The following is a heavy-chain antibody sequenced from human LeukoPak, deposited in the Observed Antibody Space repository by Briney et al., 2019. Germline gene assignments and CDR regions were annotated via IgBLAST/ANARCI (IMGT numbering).Heavy chain of an antibody. V-gene: IGHV3-23*01. CDR1: GFTFSSYA. CDR2: ISGSGGST. Sequence: GGSLRLSCAASGFTFSSYATSWVRQAPGKGLEWVSAISGSGGSTYYADSVKGRFTISRDNSKNTLYLQMNSLRAEDTAVYYCAKDYWDSSGYYDYWGQGTLVTVSS. J-gene: IGHJ4*02. D-gene: IGHD3-22*01. CDR3: AKDYWDSSGYYDY.